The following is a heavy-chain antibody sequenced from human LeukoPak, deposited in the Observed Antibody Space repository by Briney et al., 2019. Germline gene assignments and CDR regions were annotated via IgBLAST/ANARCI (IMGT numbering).Heavy chain of an antibody. J-gene: IGHJ4*02. V-gene: IGHV3-30-3*01. D-gene: IGHD3-10*01. CDR3: ARDATYYYGSGSPYFDY. Sequence: PGGSLRLSCAASGFTFSSYAMHWVRQAPGKGLEWVAVISYDGSNKYYADSVKGRFTISRDNSMNTLYLQMNSLRAEDMAVYYCARDATYYYGSGSPYFDYWGQGTLVTVSS. CDR1: GFTFSSYA. CDR2: ISYDGSNK.